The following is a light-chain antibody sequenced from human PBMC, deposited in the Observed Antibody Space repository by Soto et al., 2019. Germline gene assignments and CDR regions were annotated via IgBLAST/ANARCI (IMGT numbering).Light chain of an antibody. CDR2: EVT. J-gene: IGLJ1*01. CDR1: SSDVGGYNY. Sequence: QSALTQPPSASGSPGQSVTISCTGTSSDVGGYNYVSWYQQHPGKAPKVIIYEVTKRPSGVPDRFSGSKSGNTASLTVSGLQAEDEADYYCTSYPGSNNLGVFGTGIKVTVL. V-gene: IGLV2-8*01. CDR3: TSYPGSNNLGV.